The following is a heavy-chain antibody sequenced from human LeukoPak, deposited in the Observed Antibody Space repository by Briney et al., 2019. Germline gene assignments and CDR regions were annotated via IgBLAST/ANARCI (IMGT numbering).Heavy chain of an antibody. CDR2: IYYSGST. CDR1: GGSISSYY. CDR3: ARAIAAAGSVYFDY. J-gene: IGHJ4*02. V-gene: IGHV4-59*01. Sequence: SETLSLTCTVSGGSISSYYWSWIRQPPGKGLEWIGYIYYSGSTNYNPSLKSRVTISVDTSKNQCSLKLSSVTAADTAVYYCARAIAAAGSVYFDYWGQGTLVTVSS. D-gene: IGHD6-13*01.